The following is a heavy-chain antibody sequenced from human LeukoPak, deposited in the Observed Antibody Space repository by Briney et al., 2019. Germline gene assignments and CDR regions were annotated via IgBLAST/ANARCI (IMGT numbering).Heavy chain of an antibody. CDR2: IIPILGIA. J-gene: IGHJ3*02. CDR1: GGTFSSYA. D-gene: IGHD2-15*01. Sequence: SVKVSCKASGGTFSSYAISWMRQAPGQGLEWMGRIIPILGIANYAQKFQGRVTITADKSTSTAYMELSSLRSEDTAVYYCARAPFFILGYCSGGSCMDPSALDIWGQGTMVTVSS. V-gene: IGHV1-69*04. CDR3: ARAPFFILGYCSGGSCMDPSALDI.